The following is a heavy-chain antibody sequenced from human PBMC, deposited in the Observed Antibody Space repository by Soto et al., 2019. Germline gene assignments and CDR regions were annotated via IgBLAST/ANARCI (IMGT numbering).Heavy chain of an antibody. D-gene: IGHD5-18*01. Sequence: SDTLSLTCAFHGWSFRGYYWDWICQPPGKGLEWIGEVNHGGTSNYNPSLKSRAIISVDTSKNQFSLKLSSVTAADTAVYYCARRYGSCFDYWGQGTLVT. CDR3: ARRYGSCFDY. J-gene: IGHJ4*02. CDR2: VNHGGTS. V-gene: IGHV4-34*01. CDR1: GWSFRGYY.